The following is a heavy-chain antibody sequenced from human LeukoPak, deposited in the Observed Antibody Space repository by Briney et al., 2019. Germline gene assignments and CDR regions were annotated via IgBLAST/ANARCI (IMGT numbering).Heavy chain of an antibody. D-gene: IGHD5-18*01. CDR2: IYYSGST. Sequence: SQTLSLTCAVSGGSISSGDYYWSWIRQPPGKGLEWIGYIYYSGSTYYNPSLKSRVTISVDTSKNQFSLKLSSVTAADTAVYYCARGMDAAMAPFGYWGQGTLVTVSS. CDR3: ARGMDAAMAPFGY. V-gene: IGHV4-30-4*08. CDR1: GGSISSGDYY. J-gene: IGHJ4*02.